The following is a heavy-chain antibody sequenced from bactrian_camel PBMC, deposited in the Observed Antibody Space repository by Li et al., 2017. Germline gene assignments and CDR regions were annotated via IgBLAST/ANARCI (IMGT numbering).Heavy chain of an antibody. Sequence: HVQLVESGGGSVQAGGSMRLSCAVSGYATSDYCMAWFRQPPGKERKGVAALSVNGANTAYAASVKGRFTISKNNADNTLYLQMNSLKPEDTAMYYCATDDVRCGLKGVRFFGCWGQGTQVTVS. CDR3: ATDDVRCGLKGVRFFGC. V-gene: IGHV3S1*01. D-gene: IGHD6*01. J-gene: IGHJ6*01. CDR2: LSVNGANT. CDR1: GYATSDYC.